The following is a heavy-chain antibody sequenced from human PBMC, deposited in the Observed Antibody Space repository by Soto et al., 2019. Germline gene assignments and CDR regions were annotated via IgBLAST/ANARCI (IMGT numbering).Heavy chain of an antibody. Sequence: PSETLSLTCSVSGGSISSYYWSWIRQPPGKGLEWIGSIYYSGSTYYNPSLKSRVTISVDKSKNQFSLKLSSVTAADTAVYYCARRYGGNFDYWGQGTLVTVSS. CDR1: GGSISSYY. CDR2: IYYSGST. J-gene: IGHJ4*02. V-gene: IGHV4-39*07. CDR3: ARRYGGNFDY. D-gene: IGHD1-26*01.